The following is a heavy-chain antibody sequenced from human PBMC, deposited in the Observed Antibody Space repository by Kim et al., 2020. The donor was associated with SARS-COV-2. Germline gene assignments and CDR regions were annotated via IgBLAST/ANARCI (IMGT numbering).Heavy chain of an antibody. V-gene: IGHV1-24*01. D-gene: IGHD3-22*01. CDR3: ATLDSSGYYKEYYFDY. J-gene: IGHJ4*02. Sequence: ASVKVSCKVSGYTLTELSMHWVRQAPGKGLEWMGGFDPEDGETIYAQKFQGRVTMTEDISTDTAYMDLSSLRSEDTAVYYCATLDSSGYYKEYYFDYWGQGTLVTVSS. CDR1: GYTLTELS. CDR2: FDPEDGET.